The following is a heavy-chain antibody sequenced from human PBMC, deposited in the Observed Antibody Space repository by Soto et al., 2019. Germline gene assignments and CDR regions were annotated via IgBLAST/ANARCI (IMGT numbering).Heavy chain of an antibody. CDR2: IIPIFGTA. CDR1: GGTFSSYA. Sequence: GASVKVSCKASGGTFSSYAISWVRQAPGQGLEWMGGIIPIFGTANYAQKFQGRVTITADESTSTAYMELSSLRSEDTAVYYCARGVMGYFDWFGMGVWGQETTVTVSS. CDR3: ARGVMGYFDWFGMGV. V-gene: IGHV1-69*13. D-gene: IGHD3-9*01. J-gene: IGHJ6*02.